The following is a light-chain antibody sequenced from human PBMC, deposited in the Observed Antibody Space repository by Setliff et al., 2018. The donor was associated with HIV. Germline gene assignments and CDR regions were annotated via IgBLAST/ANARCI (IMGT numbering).Light chain of an antibody. V-gene: IGLV2-14*01. CDR3: SSYTNTNTGA. CDR1: NSDVGGYNY. Sequence: QSVLTQPASVSGSPGQSITISCTGSNSDVGGYNYVSWYQQHPGKAPKLMIYEVSNRPSGVSNRFSGSKSGNTASLTISGLQAEDEADYYCSSYTNTNTGAFGTGTKVTVL. J-gene: IGLJ1*01. CDR2: EVS.